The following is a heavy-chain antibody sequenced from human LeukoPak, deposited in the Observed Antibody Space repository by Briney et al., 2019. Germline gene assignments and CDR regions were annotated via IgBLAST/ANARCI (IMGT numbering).Heavy chain of an antibody. V-gene: IGHV1-24*01. CDR1: GYTLTELS. J-gene: IGHJ4*02. CDR3: ATAPAFSGSYYDPFDY. CDR2: FDPEDGET. D-gene: IGHD1-26*01. Sequence: VSVKVSCKVSGYTLTELSMHWVRQAPGKGLEWMGGFDPEDGETIYAQKFQGRVTMTEDTSTDTAYMELSSLRSEDTAVYYCATAPAFSGSYYDPFDYWGQGTLVTVSS.